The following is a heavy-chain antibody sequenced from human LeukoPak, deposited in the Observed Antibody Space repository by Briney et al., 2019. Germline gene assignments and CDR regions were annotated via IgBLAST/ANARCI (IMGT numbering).Heavy chain of an antibody. Sequence: QPGRSLRLSCAASGFTFSSYAMHWVRQAPGRGLEWVAVTSLDGSNKLYTDTVRGRFIISRDNSKNTVYLQMDSLRAEDTAVYYCARDLTLGKPDYFDHWGQGTLVTVSS. CDR3: ARDLTLGKPDYFDH. D-gene: IGHD7-27*01. CDR1: GFTFSSYA. V-gene: IGHV3-30-3*01. CDR2: TSLDGSNK. J-gene: IGHJ4*02.